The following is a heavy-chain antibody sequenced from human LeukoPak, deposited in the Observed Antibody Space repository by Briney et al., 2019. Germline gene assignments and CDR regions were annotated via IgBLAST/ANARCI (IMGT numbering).Heavy chain of an antibody. CDR1: GFTFSSYA. Sequence: GGSLRLSCAASGFTFSSYAMSWVRQAPGKGLEWVSAISGCGGSTYYADSVKGRFTISRDNSKSTLYLQMNSLRAEDTAVYYCAKEEVVPAAISSRDYWGQGTLVTVSS. V-gene: IGHV3-23*01. CDR3: AKEEVVPAAISSRDY. D-gene: IGHD2-2*02. CDR2: ISGCGGST. J-gene: IGHJ4*02.